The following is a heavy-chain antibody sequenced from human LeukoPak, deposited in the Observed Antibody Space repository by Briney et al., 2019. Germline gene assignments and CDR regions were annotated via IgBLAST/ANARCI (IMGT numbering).Heavy chain of an antibody. CDR2: IHPSGIF. CDR3: ARGRDRSKAGDH. D-gene: IGHD5-24*01. CDR1: GGSCDDYY. V-gene: IGHV4-34*01. Sequence: PSETLSLTCAVYGGSCDDYYCSWLRQPPGKGLEWIGEIHPSGIFYYNSSLLSRVTISIDTSKSQFPLRLTSVTAADTAFYYCARGRDRSKAGDHWGQGSLVTVSS. J-gene: IGHJ4*02.